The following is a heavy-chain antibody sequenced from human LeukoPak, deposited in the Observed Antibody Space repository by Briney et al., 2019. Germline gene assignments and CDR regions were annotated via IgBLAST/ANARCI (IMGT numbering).Heavy chain of an antibody. V-gene: IGHV6-1*01. Sequence: SQTLSLTYAFSGDSFSINSAAWSWVRQSPSRGLEWLGRTYYRSKWYNDDAVSMKSLITINPDTSKNQFSRQLNSVTPEDTAVYYCARDPDCSSTSCARSDAFDIWGHGTMVTVSS. CDR2: TYYRSKWYN. D-gene: IGHD2-2*01. CDR1: GDSFSINSAA. J-gene: IGHJ3*02. CDR3: ARDPDCSSTSCARSDAFDI.